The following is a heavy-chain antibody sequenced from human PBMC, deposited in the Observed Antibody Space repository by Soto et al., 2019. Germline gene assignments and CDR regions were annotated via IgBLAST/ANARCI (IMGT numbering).Heavy chain of an antibody. Sequence: QVQLVQSGAEVKKPGSSVKVSCKASGGTFSSYAISWVRQAPGQGLEWMGGIIPIFGTATYAQKFQGRVTITADESTSTAYMELRSLRSEDTAVYYCARAKPLPDYGNYYGMDVWCQGSTVTVSS. CDR3: ARAKPLPDYGNYYGMDV. D-gene: IGHD4-17*01. CDR2: IIPIFGTA. J-gene: IGHJ6*02. CDR1: GGTFSSYA. V-gene: IGHV1-69*01.